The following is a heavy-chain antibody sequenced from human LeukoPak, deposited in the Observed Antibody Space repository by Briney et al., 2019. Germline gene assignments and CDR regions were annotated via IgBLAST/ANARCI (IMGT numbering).Heavy chain of an antibody. J-gene: IGHJ6*02. CDR2: VLYAGCK. V-gene: IGHV4-39*07. D-gene: IGHD2-2*01. Sequence: NASETLSLTCSVSGDSIRSRNYFWGWIRQSPGRGLEWIGSVLYAGCKHNNPSLESRVTISLDSSKNQFSLRLTSVTAADTAVYYCARSQDCSNNSCFYRDAYFYGMDVWGQGTTVTVSS. CDR1: GDSIRSRNYF. CDR3: ARSQDCSNNSCFYRDAYFYGMDV.